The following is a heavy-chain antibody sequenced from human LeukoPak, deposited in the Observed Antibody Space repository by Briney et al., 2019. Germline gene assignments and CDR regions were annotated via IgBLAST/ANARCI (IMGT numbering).Heavy chain of an antibody. CDR1: GYTFTAYY. CDR3: ARDMGAHDAFDI. V-gene: IGHV1-2*06. J-gene: IGHJ3*02. Sequence: ASVKVCCNASGYTFTAYYMHRVRQPPGQGLERMGLINPDSGGTTYAQKFQGRVTMTRDTSISTAYMEVSRLRSDDTAMFYCARDMGAHDAFDIWGQGTMVTVSS. CDR2: INPDSGGT. D-gene: IGHD1-26*01.